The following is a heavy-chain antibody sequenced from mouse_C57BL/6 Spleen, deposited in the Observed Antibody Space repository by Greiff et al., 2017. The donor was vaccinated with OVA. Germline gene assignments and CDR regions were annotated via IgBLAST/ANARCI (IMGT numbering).Heavy chain of an antibody. CDR2: ISSGSSTI. D-gene: IGHD1-1*01. CDR1: GFTFSDYG. Sequence: EVMLVESGGGLVKPGGSLKLSCAASGFTFSDYGMHWVRQAPEKGLEWVAYISSGSSTIYYADTVKGRFTISRDNAKNTLFLQMTSLRSEDTAMYYCARDPYYYGSSYRYWYFDVWGTGTTVTVSS. V-gene: IGHV5-17*01. CDR3: ARDPYYYGSSYRYWYFDV. J-gene: IGHJ1*03.